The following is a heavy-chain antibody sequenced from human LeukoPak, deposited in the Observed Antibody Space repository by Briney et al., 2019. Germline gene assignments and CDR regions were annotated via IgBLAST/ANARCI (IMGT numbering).Heavy chain of an antibody. CDR2: IFHSGST. J-gene: IGHJ4*02. CDR1: GYSISSGYY. CDR3: ACSIAAAATFDY. Sequence: SETLSLTCTVSGYSISSGYYWSWLRQPPGKGLEWIGSIFHSGSTNYNPSLKSRVTISVDTSKNQFSLKLSSVTAADTAVYYCACSIAAAATFDYWGQGTLVTVSS. D-gene: IGHD6-13*01. V-gene: IGHV4-38-2*02.